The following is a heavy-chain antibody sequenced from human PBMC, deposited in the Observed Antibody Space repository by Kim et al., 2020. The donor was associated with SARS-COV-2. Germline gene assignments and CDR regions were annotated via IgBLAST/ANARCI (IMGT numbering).Heavy chain of an antibody. CDR1: GFTFSSYA. Sequence: GGSLRLSCAASGFTFSSYAMSWVRQAPGKGLEWVSAISGSGGSTYYADSVKGRFTISRDNSKNTLYLQMNSLRAEDTAVYYCAKDLYITGTNYAFDIWGQGTMVTVTS. D-gene: IGHD1-7*01. CDR3: AKDLYITGTNYAFDI. J-gene: IGHJ3*02. V-gene: IGHV3-23*01. CDR2: ISGSGGST.